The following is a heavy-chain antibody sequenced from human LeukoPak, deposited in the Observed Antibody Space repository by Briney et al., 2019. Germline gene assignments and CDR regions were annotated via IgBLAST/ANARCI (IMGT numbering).Heavy chain of an antibody. J-gene: IGHJ2*01. CDR2: IYRSGST. D-gene: IGHD3-10*01. CDR3: ARVYYGRSYDYWYFDI. CDR1: GGSISSGSYY. Sequence: SETLSLTCTVSGGSISSGSYYWSWIRQPAGKRLEWIGHIYRSGSTNYNPSLKSRVTISVDTSKNQFSLNLSSVTAADTAVYFCARVYYGRSYDYWYFDIWGRGTPVTVSS. V-gene: IGHV4-61*10.